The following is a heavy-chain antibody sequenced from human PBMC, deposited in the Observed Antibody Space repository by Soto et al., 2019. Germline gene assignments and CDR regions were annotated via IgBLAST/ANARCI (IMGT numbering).Heavy chain of an antibody. CDR2: ISSSGSTI. Sequence: GGSLRLSCAASGFTFSDYYMSWIRQAPGKGLEWVSYISSSGSTIYYADSVKGRFTISRDNAKNSLYLQMNSLRAEDTAVYYCARDWNEDYDFWSGYRRANWFDPWGQGALVTVSS. D-gene: IGHD3-3*01. J-gene: IGHJ5*02. CDR1: GFTFSDYY. V-gene: IGHV3-11*01. CDR3: ARDWNEDYDFWSGYRRANWFDP.